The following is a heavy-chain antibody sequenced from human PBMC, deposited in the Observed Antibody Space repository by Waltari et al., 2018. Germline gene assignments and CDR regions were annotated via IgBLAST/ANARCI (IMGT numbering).Heavy chain of an antibody. D-gene: IGHD6-19*01. J-gene: IGHJ4*02. CDR1: GCSIRSSSSY. CDR3: ARFSSVPPGVDY. V-gene: IGHV4-39*07. Sequence: QLQLQESGPGLVKPSATLSLTCPFSGCSIRSSSSYWGWIRQPPGKGLEWIGSIYYSGSTYYNPSLKSRVTISVDTSKNQFSLKLSSVTAADTAVYYCARFSSVPPGVDYWGQGTLVTVSS. CDR2: IYYSGST.